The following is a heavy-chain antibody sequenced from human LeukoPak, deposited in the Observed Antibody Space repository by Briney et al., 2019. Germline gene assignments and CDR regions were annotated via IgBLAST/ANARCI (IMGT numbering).Heavy chain of an antibody. V-gene: IGHV3-30*04. J-gene: IGHJ4*02. CDR2: ISYDGSNK. D-gene: IGHD1-26*01. CDR1: GFTFSSYA. CDR3: ARDNSGSHYDFDY. Sequence: GGSLRLSCAASGFTFSSYAMHWVRQAPGKGLEWVAVISYDGSNKYYADSVKGRFTISRDNSKNTLYLQMNSLRAEDTAVYYCARDNSGSHYDFDYWGQGTLVTVSS.